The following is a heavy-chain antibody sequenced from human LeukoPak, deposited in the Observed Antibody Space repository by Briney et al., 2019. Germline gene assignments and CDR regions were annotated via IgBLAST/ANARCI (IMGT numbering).Heavy chain of an antibody. CDR3: ARGLNWFDP. J-gene: IGHJ5*02. Sequence: PSETLSLTCTVSGGSISSGGYYWSWIRQPPGKGLEWIGYIYHSGSTYYNPSLKSRVTISVDRSKNQFSLKLSSVTAADTAVYYCARGLNWFDPWGQGTLVTVSS. V-gene: IGHV4-30-2*01. CDR1: GGSISSGGYY. CDR2: IYHSGST.